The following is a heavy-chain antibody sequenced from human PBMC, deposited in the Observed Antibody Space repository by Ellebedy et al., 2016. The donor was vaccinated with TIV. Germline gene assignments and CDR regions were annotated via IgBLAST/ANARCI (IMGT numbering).Heavy chain of an antibody. V-gene: IGHV4-34*01. D-gene: IGHD3-10*01. Sequence: SQTLSLTRAVYGGPLSGYYWSWIRQPPGKGLEWFGEINHSGNNNYNPSLKSRFTVSLDTSNNQCSLKLRSVTAAETAGYYCARGGLWFGVWGQGTTVTVSS. CDR2: INHSGNN. J-gene: IGHJ6*02. CDR1: GGPLSGYY. CDR3: ARGGLWFGV.